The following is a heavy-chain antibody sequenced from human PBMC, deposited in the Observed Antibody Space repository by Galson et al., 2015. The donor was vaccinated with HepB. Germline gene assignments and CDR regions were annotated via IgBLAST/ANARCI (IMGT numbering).Heavy chain of an antibody. J-gene: IGHJ6*03. CDR2: ISYDGSNK. CDR3: ARGPGFNSGSYYVDV. CDR1: GFTFSSYA. Sequence: SLRLSCAASGFTFSSYAMHWVRQAPGKGLEWVAVISYDGSNKYYADSVKGRFTISRDNSKNTLYLQMNSLRAEDTAVYYCARGPGFNSGSYYVDVWGKGTTVTVSS. D-gene: IGHD1-26*01. V-gene: IGHV3-30-3*01.